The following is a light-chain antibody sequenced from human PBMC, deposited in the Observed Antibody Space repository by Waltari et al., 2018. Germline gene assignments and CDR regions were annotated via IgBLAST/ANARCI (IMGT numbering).Light chain of an antibody. J-gene: IGKJ1*01. CDR2: GAS. V-gene: IGKV3-15*01. CDR3: QQYNNWPQT. CDR1: QSVSSN. Sequence: EIVMTQSPATLSVSPGERATLSCRASQSVSSNLAWYQQKPGQAPRLLIHGASTWATGIPARFSGSGSGTEFTLTISSMQSEDFAVYYCQQYNNWPQTFGQGTKVEIK.